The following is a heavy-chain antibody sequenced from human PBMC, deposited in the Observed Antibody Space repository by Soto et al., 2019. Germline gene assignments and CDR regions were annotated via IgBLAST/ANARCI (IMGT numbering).Heavy chain of an antibody. D-gene: IGHD5-18*01. V-gene: IGHV1-46*01. J-gene: IGHJ6*02. CDR2: INPSSGST. CDR1: GYTFTSYY. CDR3: ARDLKYIPVDTAMVYGMDV. Sequence: ASVKGSCNASGYTFTSYYMHWVRQAPGQGLEWMGIINPSSGSTSYAQKFQGRVTMTRDTSTSTVYMELSSLRSEDTAVYYCARDLKYIPVDTAMVYGMDVWGQGTTVTVSS.